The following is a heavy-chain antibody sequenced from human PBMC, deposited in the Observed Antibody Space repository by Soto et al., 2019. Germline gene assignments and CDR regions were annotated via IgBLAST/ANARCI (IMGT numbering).Heavy chain of an antibody. CDR3: ATDRGGGGY. J-gene: IGHJ4*02. CDR2: IYSGGYT. V-gene: IGHV3-53*01. CDR1: GFTVSNNY. D-gene: IGHD3-10*01. Sequence: EVQLVESGGGLIQPGGSLRLSCAVSGFTVSNNYMSWVRQAPGKGLEGVSVIYSGGYTAYGDSVKGRFTISRDNSKNTVYLTINGRGADDAAVFYGATDRGGGGYGGQGTLVTVSS.